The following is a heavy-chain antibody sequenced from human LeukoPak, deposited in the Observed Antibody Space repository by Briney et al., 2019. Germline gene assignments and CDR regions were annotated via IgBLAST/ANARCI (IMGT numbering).Heavy chain of an antibody. CDR2: MSGSGGST. Sequence: PGGCPRLSCAASGFTFSSYGMTWVRQAPGKGLEWVSGMSGSGGSTKHADSVKGRFTISRDNSKNTLYLQMNSLRAEDTAVYYCAKIGLYYDFWTGFYEEEVDYMDVWGKGTTVTVSS. CDR1: GFTFSSYG. V-gene: IGHV3-23*01. CDR3: AKIGLYYDFWTGFYEEEVDYMDV. J-gene: IGHJ6*03. D-gene: IGHD3-3*01.